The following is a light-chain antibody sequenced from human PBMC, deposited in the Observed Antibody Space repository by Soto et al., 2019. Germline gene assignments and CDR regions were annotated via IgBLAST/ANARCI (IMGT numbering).Light chain of an antibody. J-gene: IGKJ3*01. CDR2: DAS. CDR3: QQSYRTPFT. Sequence: DIQMTQSPSSLSASEGDRVTITCRASQSITSYLNWYQQKPGKAPKLLIYDASSLQSGVPSRFSGSGSETDFTLTITNLQPDDFASYDWQQSYRTPFTFGRGTKVDVK. CDR1: QSITSY. V-gene: IGKV1-39*01.